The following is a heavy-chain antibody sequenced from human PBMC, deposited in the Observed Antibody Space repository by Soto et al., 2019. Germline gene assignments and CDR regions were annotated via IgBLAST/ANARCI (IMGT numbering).Heavy chain of an antibody. V-gene: IGHV4-59*01. J-gene: IGHJ6*02. CDR1: GGSISSYY. CDR2: IYYSGST. D-gene: IGHD2-2*01. CDR3: AREGCSSTSCSHYYYYGMDV. Sequence: QVQLQESGPGLVKPSETLSLTCTVSGGSISSYYWSWIRQPPGKGLEGIGYIYYSGSTNYNPSLKSRVTISVDTSKNQFSLKLSSVTAADTAVYYCAREGCSSTSCSHYYYYGMDVWGQGTTVTVSS.